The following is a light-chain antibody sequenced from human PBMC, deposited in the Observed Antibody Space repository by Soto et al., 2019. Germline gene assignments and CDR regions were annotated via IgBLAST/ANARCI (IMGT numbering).Light chain of an antibody. CDR2: TAS. V-gene: IGKV1-5*02. CDR1: QSISGW. J-gene: IGKJ1*01. Sequence: DIQMTKSPPTLSATVGDSVTLIGRASQSISGWLAWYQQKPGRAPELLIYTASSLQSGVPSRFSGGGSGTEFTLTISSLQPEEFATYYCQHYNSYSEAFGQGTKVDIK. CDR3: QHYNSYSEA.